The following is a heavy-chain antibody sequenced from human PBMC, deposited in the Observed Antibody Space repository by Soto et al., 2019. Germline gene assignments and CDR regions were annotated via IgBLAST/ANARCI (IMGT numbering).Heavy chain of an antibody. CDR3: ASDRSSGWDQGYGMDV. V-gene: IGHV4-38-2*01. D-gene: IGHD6-19*01. J-gene: IGHJ6*02. CDR2: IYHTGST. Sequence: SETLSLTCAVSGDSITSIYHWAWIRQTPGRGLEWVASIYHTGSTYYNPSLKSRVTISVDTSKNQFSLKLSSVTAADTAVYYCASDRSSGWDQGYGMDVWGQGTTVTVSS. CDR1: GDSITSIYH.